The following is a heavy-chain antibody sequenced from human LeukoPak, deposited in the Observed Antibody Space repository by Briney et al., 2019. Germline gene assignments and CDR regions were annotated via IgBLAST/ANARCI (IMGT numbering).Heavy chain of an antibody. J-gene: IGHJ4*02. CDR1: GFTFSSYG. D-gene: IGHD6-13*01. CDR3: ARGGGAYSSSWYFNY. CDR2: IWYDGSNK. V-gene: IGHV3-33*01. Sequence: GGSLRLSCAASGFTFSSYGMHWVRQAPGKGLEWVAVIWYDGSNKYYADSVKGRFTISRDNSKNTLYLQMNSLRAEDTAVYYCARGGGAYSSSWYFNYWGQGTLVTVSS.